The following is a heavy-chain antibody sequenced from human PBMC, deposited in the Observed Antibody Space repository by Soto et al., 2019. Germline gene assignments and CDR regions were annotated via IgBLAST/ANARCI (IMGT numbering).Heavy chain of an antibody. CDR3: ARDDKCSSTSCYIGYFDY. J-gene: IGHJ4*02. Sequence: PVGSRRLSCEASGFTFSGYGMHWVRQAPGKGLEWVAVISYDGSNKYYADSVKGRFTISRDNSKNTLYLQMNSLRAEDTAVYYCARDDKCSSTSCYIGYFDYWGQGTLVTVSS. V-gene: IGHV3-30*03. CDR2: ISYDGSNK. CDR1: GFTFSGYG. D-gene: IGHD2-2*02.